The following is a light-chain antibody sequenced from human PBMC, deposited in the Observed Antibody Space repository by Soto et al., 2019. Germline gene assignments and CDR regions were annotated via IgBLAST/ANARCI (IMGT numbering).Light chain of an antibody. CDR2: AVS. CDR1: GGDVGHYDL. CDR3: WSYTTSDMWV. J-gene: IGLJ3*02. V-gene: IGLV2-14*02. Sequence: QSALTQPASVSGSPGQSITISCAGSGGDVGHYDLLSWYQQIPGKAPKLIISAVSRRPSGVPDRFSGSKSGNTASLTISGLQADDEADYYCWSYTTSDMWVFGGGTKVTVL.